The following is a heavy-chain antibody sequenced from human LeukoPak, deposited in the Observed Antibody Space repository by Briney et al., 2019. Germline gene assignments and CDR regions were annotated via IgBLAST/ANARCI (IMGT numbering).Heavy chain of an antibody. V-gene: IGHV1-2*06. Sequence: ASVKVSCKASGYTFTGYYMHWVRQAPGQGLEWMGRINPNSGGTNYAQKFQGRVTMTRDTSISTAYMELSRLRSDDTAVYYCAKDYRVVPAAIVGFDYWGQGTLVTVSS. J-gene: IGHJ4*02. CDR2: INPNSGGT. CDR3: AKDYRVVPAAIVGFDY. CDR1: GYTFTGYY. D-gene: IGHD2-2*02.